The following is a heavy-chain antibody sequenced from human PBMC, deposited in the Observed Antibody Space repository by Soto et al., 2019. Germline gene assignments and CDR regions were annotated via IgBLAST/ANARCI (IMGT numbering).Heavy chain of an antibody. CDR1: GYSFSSYW. D-gene: IGHD3-9*01. J-gene: IGHJ4*02. Sequence: GESLKISCKGSGYSFSSYWIAWVRQMPGKGLEWMGIISPGDSDTKYSQSFQGQVTISADKSITTAYLQWNSLKASDTAMYYCARHATYYDTLTGYYFDYWGQGTPVTVSS. CDR3: ARHATYYDTLTGYYFDY. V-gene: IGHV5-51*01. CDR2: ISPGDSDT.